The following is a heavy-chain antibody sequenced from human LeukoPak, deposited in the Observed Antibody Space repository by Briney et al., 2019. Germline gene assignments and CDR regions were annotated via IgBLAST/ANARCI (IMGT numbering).Heavy chain of an antibody. V-gene: IGHV3-53*01. CDR1: GFTFRSYT. D-gene: IGHD6-19*01. CDR2: IYSGGGT. J-gene: IGHJ4*02. Sequence: PGGSLRLSCAASGFTFRSYTMNWVRQAPGKGLEWVSIIYSGGGTFYADSVKGRFTFSRDNSKNTLYLQMNNLRAEDTAVYYCARVTLSGGPVAAYFDYWGQGTLVTVSS. CDR3: ARVTLSGGPVAAYFDY.